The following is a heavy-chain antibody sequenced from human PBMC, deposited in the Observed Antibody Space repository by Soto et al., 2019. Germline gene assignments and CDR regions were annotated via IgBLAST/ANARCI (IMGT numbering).Heavy chain of an antibody. CDR1: GFTFSSYG. D-gene: IGHD3-10*01. CDR2: IWYDGSNK. J-gene: IGHJ4*02. Sequence: QVQLVESGGGEVQPGRSLRLSCAAPGFTFSSYGMHWVRQAPGKGLEWVAVIWYDGSNKYYADSVKGRFTISRDNYKNTLYLQMNSMRAEDTAVYYCARGGLGLLWFGELPFDYWGQGTLVTVSS. CDR3: ARGGLGLLWFGELPFDY. V-gene: IGHV3-33*01.